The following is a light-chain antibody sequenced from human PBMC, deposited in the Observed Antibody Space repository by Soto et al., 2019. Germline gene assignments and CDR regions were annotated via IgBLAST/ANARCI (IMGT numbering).Light chain of an antibody. CDR2: DAS. J-gene: IGKJ2*01. Sequence: EIVLTQSPATLSLSPGERATLSCRASQSVSSYLAWYQQKPGQAPRLLIYDASNRATDIPARFSGSGSGTDFTLTINSLESEDFAVYYCQQRGNWPRTFGQGTKLEIK. CDR3: QQRGNWPRT. CDR1: QSVSSY. V-gene: IGKV3-11*01.